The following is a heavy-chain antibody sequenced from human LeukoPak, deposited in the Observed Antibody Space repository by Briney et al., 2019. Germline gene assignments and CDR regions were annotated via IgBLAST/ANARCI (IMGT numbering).Heavy chain of an antibody. CDR3: AKDIQGMIVVVLQD. V-gene: IGHV3-9*01. D-gene: IGHD3-22*01. CDR2: ISWNSGSI. J-gene: IGHJ4*02. CDR1: GFTFDDYA. Sequence: QTGRSLRLSCAASGFTFDDYAMHWVRQAPGKGLEWVSGISWNSGSIGYADSVKGRFTISRDNAKNSLYLQMNSLRAEDTALYYCAKDIQGMIVVVLQDWGQGTLVTVSS.